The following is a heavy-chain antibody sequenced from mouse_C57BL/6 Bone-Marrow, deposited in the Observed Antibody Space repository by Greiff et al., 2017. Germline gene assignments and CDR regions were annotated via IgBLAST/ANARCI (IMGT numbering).Heavy chain of an antibody. CDR1: GYAFTNYL. CDR3: ARGYYGSSYYFDY. Sequence: QVQLQQSGAELVRPGTSVKVSCKASGYAFTNYLIEWVKQRPGQGLEWIGVINPGSGGTNYNEKFKGKETLTADKSSSTAYMQLSSLTSEDSAVYFCARGYYGSSYYFDYWGQGTTLTVSS. CDR2: INPGSGGT. D-gene: IGHD1-1*01. J-gene: IGHJ2*01. V-gene: IGHV1-54*01.